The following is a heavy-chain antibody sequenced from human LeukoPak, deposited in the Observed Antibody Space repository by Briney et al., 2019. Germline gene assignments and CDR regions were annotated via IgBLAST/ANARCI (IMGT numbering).Heavy chain of an antibody. Sequence: GGSLRLSCAASGFTFSSYSMNWVRQAPGKGLEWVSSISSSSSYIYYADSVKGRFTISRDNAKNSLYLQMNSLRAEDTAVYYCAKGYSSSWVSNYFDYWGQGTLVTVSS. CDR1: GFTFSSYS. CDR2: ISSSSSYI. CDR3: AKGYSSSWVSNYFDY. V-gene: IGHV3-21*04. D-gene: IGHD6-13*01. J-gene: IGHJ4*02.